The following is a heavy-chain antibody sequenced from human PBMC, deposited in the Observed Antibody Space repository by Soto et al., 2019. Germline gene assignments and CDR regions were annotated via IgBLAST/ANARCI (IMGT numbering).Heavy chain of an antibody. CDR2: ISSSGSTI. Sequence: GGSLRLSCAASGFTFSSYEMNWVRQAPGKGLEWVSYISSSGSTIYYADSVKGRFTISRDNAKNSLYLQMNSLRAEDTAVYYCARGPSYLYYYYGMDVWGQGTTVTSP. V-gene: IGHV3-48*03. CDR1: GFTFSSYE. J-gene: IGHJ6*02. D-gene: IGHD1-26*01. CDR3: ARGPSYLYYYYGMDV.